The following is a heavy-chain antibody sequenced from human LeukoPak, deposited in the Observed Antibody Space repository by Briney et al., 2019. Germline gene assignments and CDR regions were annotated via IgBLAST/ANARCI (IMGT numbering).Heavy chain of an antibody. CDR1: GFTFSDYY. V-gene: IGHV3-11*04. D-gene: IGHD6-13*01. CDR3: ARSIAAAGTQNDAFDI. CDR2: ISSSGSTI. Sequence: GGSLRLSXAASGFTFSDYYMSWIRQAPGKGLEWVSYISSSGSTIYYADSVKGRFTISRDNAKNSLYLQVNSLRAEDTAVYYCARSIAAAGTQNDAFDIWGQGTMVTVSS. J-gene: IGHJ3*02.